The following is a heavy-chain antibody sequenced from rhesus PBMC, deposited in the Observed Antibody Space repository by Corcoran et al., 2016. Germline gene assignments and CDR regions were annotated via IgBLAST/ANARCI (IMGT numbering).Heavy chain of an antibody. CDR1: GASISPYC. CDR2: INGNSGST. J-gene: IGHJ4*01. D-gene: IGHD1-20*01. V-gene: IGHV4-80*01. Sequence: QVQLQESGPGLVKPSETLSLSCAVSGASISPYCRSWIRRPPGKGLEWMGEINGNSGSTYYNPSLKSRVTISKDSSKNQYSLKLSSVTAADTALYYCARGVDSWNKFDYWGQGALVTVSS. CDR3: ARGVDSWNKFDY.